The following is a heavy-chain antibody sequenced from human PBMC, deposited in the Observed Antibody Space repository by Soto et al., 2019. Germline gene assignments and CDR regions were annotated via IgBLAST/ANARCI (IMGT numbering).Heavy chain of an antibody. Sequence: SVKVSCKASGFAFSNSAIQWMRQARGERLEWIGWIAVGSGNTNYAQKIQERVTIIRDMSTSTSYMELSSLTSEDTAVYYCVLCTTTSCYGKFDYWGQGTLVTVSS. CDR3: VLCTTTSCYGKFDY. V-gene: IGHV1-58*02. CDR2: IAVGSGNT. D-gene: IGHD2-2*01. CDR1: GFAFSNSA. J-gene: IGHJ4*02.